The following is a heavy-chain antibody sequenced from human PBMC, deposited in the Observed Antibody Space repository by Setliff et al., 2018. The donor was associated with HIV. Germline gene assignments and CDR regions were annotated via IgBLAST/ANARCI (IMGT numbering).Heavy chain of an antibody. CDR3: ARRVPPIPSGDLDY. CDR2: NNPNSSDT. J-gene: IGHJ4*02. CDR1: GYTFTDYY. V-gene: IGHV1-2*02. Sequence: ASVKVSCKASGYTFTDYYIHWVRQAPGQGLEWMGWNNPNSSDTNYAQKFQGRVTMTRDTSISTAYMDLSRLRSDDTAVYYCARRVPPIPSGDLDYWGQGTLVTVSS. D-gene: IGHD4-17*01.